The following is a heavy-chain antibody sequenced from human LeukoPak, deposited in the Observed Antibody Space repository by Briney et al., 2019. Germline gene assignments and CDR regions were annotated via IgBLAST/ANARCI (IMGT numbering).Heavy chain of an antibody. V-gene: IGHV3-53*01. Sequence: GGSLRLSCAASGFTVITNDMTWVRQAPGKGLEWVSVLYSDGNTKYADSVQGRFTISRHNSKNTLYLEMNSLSPDDTAVYYCARGVEPLAANTLAYWGQGTLVTVSS. D-gene: IGHD1-14*01. CDR3: ARGVEPLAANTLAY. CDR1: GFTVITND. J-gene: IGHJ4*02. CDR2: LYSDGNT.